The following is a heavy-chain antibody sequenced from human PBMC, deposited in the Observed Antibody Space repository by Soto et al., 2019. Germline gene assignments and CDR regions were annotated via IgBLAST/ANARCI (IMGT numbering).Heavy chain of an antibody. V-gene: IGHV3-23*01. Sequence: GGSLRLSCAASGFTFSSYAMSWVRQAPGKGLEWVSAISGRGGSTYYADSVKGRFTISRDNSKNTLYLQMNSLRAEDTAVYYGATDLASAGVESIPFYYYYMDVWGKGTTVTVSS. CDR1: GFTFSSYA. J-gene: IGHJ6*03. CDR2: ISGRGGST. CDR3: ATDLASAGVESIPFYYYYMDV. D-gene: IGHD6-13*01.